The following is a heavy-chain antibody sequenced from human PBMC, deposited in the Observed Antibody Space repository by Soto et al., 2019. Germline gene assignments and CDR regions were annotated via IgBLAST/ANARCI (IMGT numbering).Heavy chain of an antibody. CDR3: ARQWELLGFDY. CDR2: IYYSGST. Sequence: SETLSLSCTGSGGSISSSNYYWGWIRQPPGKGLEWIGGIYYSGSTYYNPSLKSRVTISVDTSKNQFSLKLSSVTAADTAVYYCARQWELLGFDYWGQGTLVPVSS. V-gene: IGHV4-39*01. CDR1: GGSISSSNYY. J-gene: IGHJ4*02. D-gene: IGHD1-26*01.